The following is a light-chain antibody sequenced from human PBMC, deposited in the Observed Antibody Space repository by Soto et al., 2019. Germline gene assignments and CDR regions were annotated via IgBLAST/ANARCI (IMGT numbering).Light chain of an antibody. J-gene: IGKJ4*02. V-gene: IGKV3-20*01. Sequence: EIVMTQSPATLSVSPGERATFSCRASQSVSSNLAWYQQKPGQAPRLLICGTSSRPTGIPDRFSGSGSGTDFTLTISRLEPEDFAVYYCQQYGSSRTVGGGTKVDNK. CDR3: QQYGSSRT. CDR1: QSVSSN. CDR2: GTS.